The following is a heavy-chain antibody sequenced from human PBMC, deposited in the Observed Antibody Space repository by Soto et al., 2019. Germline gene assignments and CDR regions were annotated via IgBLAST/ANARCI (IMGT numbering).Heavy chain of an antibody. Sequence: QVQLQQWGAGLLKPSETLSLTCAVYGGSFSGYYWSWIRQPPGKGLEWIGEINHSGSTNYNPSLKRRVNITVDTSKNQFSLKLSSVTAADTAVYYCARGELGMGGEPLWIDYWGQGTLVTVSS. CDR2: INHSGST. J-gene: IGHJ4*02. D-gene: IGHD7-27*01. V-gene: IGHV4-34*01. CDR1: GGSFSGYY. CDR3: ARGELGMGGEPLWIDY.